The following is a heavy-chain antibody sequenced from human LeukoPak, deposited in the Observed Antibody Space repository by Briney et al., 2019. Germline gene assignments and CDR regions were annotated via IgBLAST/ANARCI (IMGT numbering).Heavy chain of an antibody. CDR3: ARGWLQPYWYFDL. V-gene: IGHV1-18*01. D-gene: IGHD5-24*01. Sequence: ASVKVSCKASGYTFSNYGISWVRQAPGQGLEWMGWISPYNGNADYAQKLQGRVTMTTDTSTTTGYMELRSLRSDVTAVYYCARGWLQPYWYFDLWGRGAPATVSS. CDR1: GYTFSNYG. CDR2: ISPYNGNA. J-gene: IGHJ2*01.